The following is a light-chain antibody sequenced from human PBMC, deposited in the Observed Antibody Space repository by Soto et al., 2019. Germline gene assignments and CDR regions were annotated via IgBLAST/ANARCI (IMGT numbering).Light chain of an antibody. CDR3: SSYTSSSTSYV. J-gene: IGLJ1*01. V-gene: IGLV2-14*01. CDR1: SSDVGGYNY. CDR2: DVS. Sequence: QSVLTQPASVSGSPGQSITISCTGTSSDVGGYNYVSWYQQHPGKAPKLMIYDVSNRPSGVANRFSGSKSGNTASLPISGLQAEDEADYYCSSYTSSSTSYVFGTGTKLTVL.